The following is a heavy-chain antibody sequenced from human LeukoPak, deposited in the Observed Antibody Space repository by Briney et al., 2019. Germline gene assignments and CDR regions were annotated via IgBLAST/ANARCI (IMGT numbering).Heavy chain of an antibody. CDR3: AKDQGGYHLLVFYMDV. D-gene: IGHD2-2*01. Sequence: GGSLRLSCAASGFTFSRYAMSWVRQAPGKGLEWVSAISGSGGSTYYADSVKGRFTISRDNSKNTLYLQMNSLRAEDTAVYYCAKDQGGYHLLVFYMDVWGKGTTVTVSS. J-gene: IGHJ6*03. CDR1: GFTFSRYA. CDR2: ISGSGGST. V-gene: IGHV3-23*01.